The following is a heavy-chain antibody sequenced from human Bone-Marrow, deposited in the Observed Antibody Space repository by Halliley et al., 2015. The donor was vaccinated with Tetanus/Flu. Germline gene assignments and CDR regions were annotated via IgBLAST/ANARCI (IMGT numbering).Heavy chain of an antibody. CDR2: VKQDGGENGGAK. J-gene: IGHJ4*02. CDR1: GFTFSSSW. Sequence: SLRLSCSASGFTFSSSWMSWVRQGPGKGLEWVANVKQDGGENGGAKYYVDSVKGRFTISRDNAKNSLYLQMNSLRAEDTAVYYCARQISPGIGSSRPLFDFWGQGTLVTVSS. D-gene: IGHD6-6*01. CDR3: ARQISPGIGSSRPLFDF. V-gene: IGHV3-7*01.